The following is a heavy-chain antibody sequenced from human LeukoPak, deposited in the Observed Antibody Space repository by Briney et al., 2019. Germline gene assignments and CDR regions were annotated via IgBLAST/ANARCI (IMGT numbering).Heavy chain of an antibody. D-gene: IGHD1-26*01. CDR1: GYTFTGYY. V-gene: IGHV1-2*04. J-gene: IGHJ4*02. CDR2: INPNSGGA. Sequence: GASVKVPCKASGYTFTGYYMHWVRQAPGQGLEWMGWINPNSGGANYAQKFQGWVTMTGDTSISTAYMELSRLRSDDTVVYYCARVGSGSYYEFDYWGQGTLVTVSS. CDR3: ARVGSGSYYEFDY.